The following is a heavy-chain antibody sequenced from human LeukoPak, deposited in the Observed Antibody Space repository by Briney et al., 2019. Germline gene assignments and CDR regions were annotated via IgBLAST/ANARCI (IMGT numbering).Heavy chain of an antibody. V-gene: IGHV4-61*01. Sequence: ASETLSLTCTVSGGSISSGSYYWSWIRQPPGKGLEWIGYIYYSGSTDYNPSLKSRVTISEDTSKNQFSLRLSSVTAADTAVYYCARDRTSYSSGWYVGYFDYWSQGTLVTVSS. J-gene: IGHJ4*02. CDR1: GGSISSGSYY. CDR2: IYYSGST. D-gene: IGHD6-19*01. CDR3: ARDRTSYSSGWYVGYFDY.